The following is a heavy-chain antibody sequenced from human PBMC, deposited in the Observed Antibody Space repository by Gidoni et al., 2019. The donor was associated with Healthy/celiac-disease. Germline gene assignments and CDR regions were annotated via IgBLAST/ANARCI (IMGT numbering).Heavy chain of an antibody. J-gene: IGHJ3*02. CDR3: ASEIQLRYFDWLSPGNDAFDI. D-gene: IGHD3-9*01. V-gene: IGHV7-4-1*02. Sequence: MGWINTNTGNPTYAQGFTGRFVFSLDTSVSTAYLQISSLKAEDTAVYYCASEIQLRYFDWLSPGNDAFDIWGQGTMVTVSS. CDR2: INTNTGNP.